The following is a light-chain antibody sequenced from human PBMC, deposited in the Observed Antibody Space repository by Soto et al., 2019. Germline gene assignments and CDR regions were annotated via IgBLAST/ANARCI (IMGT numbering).Light chain of an antibody. CDR3: QVWDSDSDHVV. Sequence: SYELTQPPSVSVAPGKTARITCGGNNIATKSVHWYQQKPGQAPVVVIYHDSDRPSGIPERFSGSNSGNTATLTISRVEAGDEADYYCQVWDSDSDHVVFGGGTKLTVL. J-gene: IGLJ3*02. CDR1: NIATKS. V-gene: IGLV3-21*04. CDR2: HDS.